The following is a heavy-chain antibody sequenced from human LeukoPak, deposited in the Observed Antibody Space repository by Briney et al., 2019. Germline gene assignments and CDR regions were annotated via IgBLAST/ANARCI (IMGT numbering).Heavy chain of an antibody. D-gene: IGHD3-9*01. CDR1: GDIISSYA. CDR2: IIPMPGTT. J-gene: IGHJ4*02. V-gene: IGHV1-69*01. CDR3: ARDQSAYYDILSGYYHFDY. Sequence: SVKVSCKSSGDIISSYAINWVRQAPGQGLEWMGEIIPMPGTTNYAQKFQGRVTITADESTSTVYLELSSLRSEDTAMYYCARDQSAYYDILSGYYHFDYWGQGTLVTVSS.